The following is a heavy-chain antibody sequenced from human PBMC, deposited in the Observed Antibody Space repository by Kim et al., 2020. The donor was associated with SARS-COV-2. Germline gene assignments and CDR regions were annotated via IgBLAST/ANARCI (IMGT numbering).Heavy chain of an antibody. V-gene: IGHV1-8*01. CDR1: GYTFTSYD. J-gene: IGHJ4*02. CDR2: VNPNSGNT. D-gene: IGHD3-9*01. Sequence: ASVKVSCKASGYTFTSYDINWVRQATGKGLEWMGWVNPNSGNTGYAQKLQGRVTMTRNTSISTAYMELSSLRSGDTAVYYCGRVTPEDYDILTGYYTPWGQGTLVTVSS. CDR3: GRVTPEDYDILTGYYTP.